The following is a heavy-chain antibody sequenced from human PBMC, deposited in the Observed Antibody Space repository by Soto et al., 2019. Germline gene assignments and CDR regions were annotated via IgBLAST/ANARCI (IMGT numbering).Heavy chain of an antibody. D-gene: IGHD3-10*01. Sequence: QITLKESGPTLVKPTQTLTLTCTFSGFSLSTSGVGVGWIRQPPGKALEWLALIYWDDDKRYSPSLKSRLTTTKDTSKTQVVLTMTNMDPVDTATYYCAHSEIRNYYGSGSYYFDYWGQGTLVTVSS. CDR2: IYWDDDK. J-gene: IGHJ4*02. CDR1: GFSLSTSGVG. V-gene: IGHV2-5*02. CDR3: AHSEIRNYYGSGSYYFDY.